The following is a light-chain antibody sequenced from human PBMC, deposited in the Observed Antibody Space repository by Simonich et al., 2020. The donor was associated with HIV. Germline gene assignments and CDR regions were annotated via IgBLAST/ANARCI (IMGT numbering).Light chain of an antibody. CDR2: EAT. CDR3: QQYYSTPYT. J-gene: IGKJ2*01. Sequence: ETTLTQSPAFMSATPGNKVNISCKASQDIDDDMNWYQQKPGEAAIFIIQEATTLVPGIPPRFSGSGYGTDFALTISSLQAEDVAVYYCQQYYSTPYTFGQGTKLEIK. CDR1: QDIDDD. V-gene: IGKV5-2*01.